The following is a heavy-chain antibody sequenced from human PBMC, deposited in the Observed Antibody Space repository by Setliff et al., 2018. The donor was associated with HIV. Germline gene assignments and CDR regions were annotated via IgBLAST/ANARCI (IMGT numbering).Heavy chain of an antibody. CDR2: INHSGST. Sequence: SETLSLTCAVYGGSFSGYYWSWIRQPPGKGLEWIGEINHSGSTNYNPSLKSRVTMSVDKSKNQFSLRLGSVTAADTAVYYCARARRAGSGPKYFQHWGQGTLVTVSS. V-gene: IGHV4-34*01. CDR3: ARARRAGSGPKYFQH. J-gene: IGHJ1*01. D-gene: IGHD2-15*01. CDR1: GGSFSGYY.